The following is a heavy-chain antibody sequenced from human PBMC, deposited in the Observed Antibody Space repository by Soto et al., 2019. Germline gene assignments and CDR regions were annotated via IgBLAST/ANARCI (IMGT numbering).Heavy chain of an antibody. V-gene: IGHV3-23*01. D-gene: IGHD5-18*01. Sequence: EVQLLESGGDLVQPGGSLRLSCAASGFTFSDYAMGWVRQAPGKGLEWVSGINNSGGFTYYADSVKGRFTVSRDNSKNTLYLQMNSLRAEDTAMYYCAKDGATVFSRGYSYKYGAHWGQGTLVTVS. CDR2: INNSGGFT. J-gene: IGHJ4*02. CDR3: AKDGATVFSRGYSYKYGAH. CDR1: GFTFSDYA.